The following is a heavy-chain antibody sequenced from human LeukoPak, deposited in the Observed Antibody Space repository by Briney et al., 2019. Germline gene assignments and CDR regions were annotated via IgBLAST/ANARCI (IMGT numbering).Heavy chain of an antibody. CDR3: AHRYYDFKPSYFDY. CDR2: IYWNDDK. D-gene: IGHD3-3*01. CDR1: GFSLSTSGVG. J-gene: IGHJ4*02. V-gene: IGHV2-5*01. Sequence: SGPTLVNPTQTLTLTCTFSGFSLSTSGVGVGWIRQPPGKALEWLALIYWNDDKRYSPSLKSRLTITKDTSKNQVVLTMTNMDPVDTATYYCAHRYYDFKPSYFDYWGQGTLLTVSS.